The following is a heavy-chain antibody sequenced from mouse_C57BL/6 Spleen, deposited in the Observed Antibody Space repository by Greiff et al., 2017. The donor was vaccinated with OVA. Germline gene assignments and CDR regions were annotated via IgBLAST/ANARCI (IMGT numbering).Heavy chain of an antibody. CDR1: GYSFTGYY. Sequence: VQLQQSGPELVKPGASVKISCKASGYSFTGYYMNWVKQSPEKSLEWIGEISPSTGGTTYNQKFKAKATLTVDKSSSTAYMQLKSLTSEDSAVYYCARGGDYGSSYWYFDVWGTGTTVTVSS. CDR3: ARGGDYGSSYWYFDV. CDR2: ISPSTGGT. J-gene: IGHJ1*03. V-gene: IGHV1-42*01. D-gene: IGHD1-1*01.